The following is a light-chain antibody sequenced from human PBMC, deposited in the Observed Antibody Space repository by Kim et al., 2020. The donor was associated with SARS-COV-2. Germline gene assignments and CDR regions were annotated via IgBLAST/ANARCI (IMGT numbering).Light chain of an antibody. V-gene: IGKV1-5*03. Sequence: LSASVGDRVTITCRASQSISSWLAWYQQKPGKAPKLLIYKASSLESGVPSRFSGSGSGTEFTLTISSLQPDDFATYYCQQYNSKVTFGPGTKVDIK. J-gene: IGKJ3*01. CDR2: KAS. CDR3: QQYNSKVT. CDR1: QSISSW.